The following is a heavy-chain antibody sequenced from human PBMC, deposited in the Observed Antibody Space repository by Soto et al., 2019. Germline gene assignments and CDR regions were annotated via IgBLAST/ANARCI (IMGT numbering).Heavy chain of an antibody. CDR2: FDPEDGET. Sequence: ASVKVSCKVSGYTLTELSMHWVRQAPGKGLEWMGGFDPEDGETIYAQKFQGRVTMTEDTSTDTAYMELSSLRSEDTAVYYCATGGYCSSTSCSENWFDPWGQGTVVTVSS. CDR3: ATGGYCSSTSCSENWFDP. D-gene: IGHD2-2*01. CDR1: GYTLTELS. V-gene: IGHV1-24*01. J-gene: IGHJ5*02.